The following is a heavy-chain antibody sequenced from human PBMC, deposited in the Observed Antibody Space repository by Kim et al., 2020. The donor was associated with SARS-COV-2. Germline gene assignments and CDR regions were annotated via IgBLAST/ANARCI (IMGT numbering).Heavy chain of an antibody. Sequence: GGSLRLSCVASGFAFSNYWMNWVRPPPGMGLEWVASMKEDGTDASYVDSVRGRFTISRDNAKKSLYLQMNSLRAEDTAIYYCARDNIPGAWGQGTLVIVSS. CDR3: ARDNIPGA. J-gene: IGHJ5*02. V-gene: IGHV3-7*03. CDR1: GFAFSNYW. CDR2: MKEDGTDA. D-gene: IGHD3-10*01.